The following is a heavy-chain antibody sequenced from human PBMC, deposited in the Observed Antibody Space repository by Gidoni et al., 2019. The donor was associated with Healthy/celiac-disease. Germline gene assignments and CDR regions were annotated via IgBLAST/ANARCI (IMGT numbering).Heavy chain of an antibody. D-gene: IGHD2-2*01. Sequence: EVQLVESGGGLVKPGGSLRLSCAASGFTFSSYSINWVRQAPGKGLEWVSSISSSSSYIYYADSVKGRFTISRDNAKNSLYLQMNSLRAEDTAVYYCASEAYCSSTSCYLPAPETYYYYYMDVWGKGTTVTVSS. V-gene: IGHV3-21*01. CDR2: ISSSSSYI. CDR1: GFTFSSYS. CDR3: ASEAYCSSTSCYLPAPETYYYYYMDV. J-gene: IGHJ6*03.